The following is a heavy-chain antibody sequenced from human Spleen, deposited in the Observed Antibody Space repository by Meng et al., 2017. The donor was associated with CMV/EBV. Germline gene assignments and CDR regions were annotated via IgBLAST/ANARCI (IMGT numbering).Heavy chain of an antibody. Sequence: GSISSSNWWSWVRQPPGKGLEWIGEIYHSGSTSYNPSLKSRVTISVDKSKNQFSLKLSSVTAADTAVYYCARDITIFGVVKGYYFDYWGQGTLVTVSS. V-gene: IGHV4-4*02. D-gene: IGHD3-3*01. CDR1: GSISSSNW. CDR3: ARDITIFGVVKGYYFDY. CDR2: IYHSGST. J-gene: IGHJ4*02.